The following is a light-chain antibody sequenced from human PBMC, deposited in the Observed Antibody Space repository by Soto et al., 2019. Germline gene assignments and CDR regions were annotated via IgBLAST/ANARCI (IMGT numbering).Light chain of an antibody. V-gene: IGLV1-47*01. CDR3: AAWDDSLSGVV. J-gene: IGLJ2*01. CDR2: RNS. CDR1: SSNIGSNY. Sequence: QSVLTQPPSASGTPGQRVTISCSGSSSNIGSNYVYWYQQLPGTVPQLLIYRNSERPSGVPDRFSGSKSGTSASLAISGLRSADEADYYCAAWDDSLSGVVLGGGTKLTVL.